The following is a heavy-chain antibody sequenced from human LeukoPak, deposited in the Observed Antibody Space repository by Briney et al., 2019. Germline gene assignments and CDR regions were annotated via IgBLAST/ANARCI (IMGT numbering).Heavy chain of an antibody. CDR3: ARVRYYYDSSGYQPFAFDY. J-gene: IGHJ4*02. CDR1: GYTFTSYG. V-gene: IGHV1-18*01. D-gene: IGHD3-22*01. CDR2: ISAYNGNT. Sequence: ASVKVSCKASGYTFTSYGISWVRQAPGQGLEWMGWISAYNGNTNYAQKLQGRVTMTTDTSTSTAYMELRSLRSDDTAVYHCARVRYYYDSSGYQPFAFDYWGQGTLVTVSS.